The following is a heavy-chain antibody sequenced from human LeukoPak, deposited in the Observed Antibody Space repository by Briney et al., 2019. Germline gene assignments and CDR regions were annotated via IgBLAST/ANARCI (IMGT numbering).Heavy chain of an antibody. J-gene: IGHJ6*03. D-gene: IGHD3-22*01. Sequence: GGSLRLSCAASGFTFSSYEMNWVRQAPGKGLEWVSYISSSGSPIYYADSVKGRFTISRDNAKNSLYLQMNSLRAEDTAVYYCAKDAYSSSVVDYYYYMDVWGKGTTVTVSS. CDR2: ISSSGSPI. CDR3: AKDAYSSSVVDYYYYMDV. V-gene: IGHV3-48*03. CDR1: GFTFSSYE.